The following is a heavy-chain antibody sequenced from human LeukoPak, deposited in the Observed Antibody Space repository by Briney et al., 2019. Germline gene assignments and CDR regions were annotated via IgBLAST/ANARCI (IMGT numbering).Heavy chain of an antibody. D-gene: IGHD1-14*01. CDR2: ISSSSNYI. V-gene: IGHV3-21*01. J-gene: IGHJ5*02. CDR1: EFTFSSYS. CDR3: ARVVSENWFDP. Sequence: PGGSLRLSCAASEFTFSSYSMNWVRQAPGKGLEWVSSISSSSNYIYLADSVKGRFTISRDNAKNSLYLQMNSLRAEDTAVYYYARVVSENWFDPWGQGTLVTVSS.